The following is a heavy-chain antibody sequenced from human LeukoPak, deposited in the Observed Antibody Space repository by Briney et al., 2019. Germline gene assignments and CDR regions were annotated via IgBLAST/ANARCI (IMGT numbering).Heavy chain of an antibody. CDR2: ISSSSTYV. J-gene: IGHJ5*02. CDR1: GFTFSSYN. CDR3: QAQYCGGDCYP. Sequence: GGSLRLSCAASGFTFSSYNMNWVRQAPGKGLEWVSSISSSSTYVYHVDSVKGRFTISRDNAKNSLYLQMNSLRAEDTAVYYCQAQYCGGDCYPWGQGTLVTVSS. D-gene: IGHD2-21*01. V-gene: IGHV3-21*01.